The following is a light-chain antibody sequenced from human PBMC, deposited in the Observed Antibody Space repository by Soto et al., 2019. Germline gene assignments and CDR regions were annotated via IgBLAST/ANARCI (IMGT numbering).Light chain of an antibody. Sequence: DIQMTQSPYTLSASVGDRVTITCRASPSIRSDLAWYQQQPGKAPNLLIYKASTSESGVPSRFSCSGSGKEFTLTISSLQPDDFSPHYGQEYHNYPWTCGQGTMVEF. V-gene: IGKV1-5*03. CDR3: QEYHNYPWT. J-gene: IGKJ1*01. CDR1: PSIRSD. CDR2: KAS.